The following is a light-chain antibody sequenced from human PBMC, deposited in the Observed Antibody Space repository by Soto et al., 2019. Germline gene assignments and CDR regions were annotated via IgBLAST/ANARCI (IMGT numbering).Light chain of an antibody. CDR2: TAS. Sequence: DIQMTQSPSTLSASVGDRVTITCRASQSISDWLAWYQQKPGKAPTLLIYTASNLNSGVPSRFSGSSSGTEVTITISSLQPADFATYYYQQYDSSSGLTFGGGTKVEIK. V-gene: IGKV1-5*03. J-gene: IGKJ4*01. CDR3: QQYDSSSGLT. CDR1: QSISDW.